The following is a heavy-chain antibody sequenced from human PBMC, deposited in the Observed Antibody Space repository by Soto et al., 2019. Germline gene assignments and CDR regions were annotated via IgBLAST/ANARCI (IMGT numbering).Heavy chain of an antibody. CDR3: AGDWTGAEGFDP. D-gene: IGHD3-3*01. CDR1: GYTFSTYG. Sequence: QVQLVQSGAEVKKPGASVKVSCKASGYTFSTYGFSWVRQAPGQALEWMGWIGADNGDTNSSQNFQDRVTMTTDTATTPSSVELRSMTSDDTAVYFWAGDWTGAEGFDPWGKGTLVTVSS. J-gene: IGHJ5*02. V-gene: IGHV1-18*01. CDR2: IGADNGDT.